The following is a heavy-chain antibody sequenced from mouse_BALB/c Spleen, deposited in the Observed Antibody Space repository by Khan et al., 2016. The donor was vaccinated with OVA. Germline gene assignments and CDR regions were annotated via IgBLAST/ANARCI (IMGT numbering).Heavy chain of an antibody. Sequence: QLEESGPGLVKPSQSLSLTCTVTGYSITSDYAWNWIRQFPGNKLEWMGFISYSGNTKYNPSLNSRFSITRDPSKNQFFLQLNSVTTEDTATYYCARVYGGDFDYWGQGTSLTVSS. J-gene: IGHJ2*02. CDR1: GYSITSDYA. CDR3: ARVYGGDFDY. D-gene: IGHD1-1*01. CDR2: ISYSGNT. V-gene: IGHV3-2*02.